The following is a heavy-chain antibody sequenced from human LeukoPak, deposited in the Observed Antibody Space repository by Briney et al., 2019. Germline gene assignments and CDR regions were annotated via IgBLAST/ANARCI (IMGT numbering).Heavy chain of an antibody. CDR2: INPNSGGT. CDR1: GYTFTGYY. D-gene: IGHD2-2*01. CDR3: AREDAIVVVPAAINY. Sequence: ASVKVSCKASGYTFTGYYMHWVRQAPGQGLEWMGWINPNSGGTNYAQKFQGRVTITADKSTSTAYMELSSLRSEDTAVYYCAREDAIVVVPAAINYWGQGTLVTVSS. J-gene: IGHJ4*02. V-gene: IGHV1-2*02.